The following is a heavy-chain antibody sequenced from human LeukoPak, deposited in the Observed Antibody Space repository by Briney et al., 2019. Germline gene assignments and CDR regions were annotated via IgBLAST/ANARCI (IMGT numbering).Heavy chain of an antibody. J-gene: IGHJ4*02. Sequence: SETLSLTCAVSGGSISNYYWSWIRQPPGKGLEWIGYISYTGSTNYHPSLKSRVTISLDTSKNQFSLKLSSVTAADTAVYYCARQGGSSSWSYFDYWGQGTLVTVSS. CDR2: ISYTGST. D-gene: IGHD6-13*01. CDR1: GGSISNYY. V-gene: IGHV4-59*08. CDR3: ARQGGSSSWSYFDY.